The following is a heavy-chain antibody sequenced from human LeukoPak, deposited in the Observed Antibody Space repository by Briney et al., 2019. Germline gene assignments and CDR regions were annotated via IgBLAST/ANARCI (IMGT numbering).Heavy chain of an antibody. CDR2: IYYSGST. D-gene: IGHD5-18*01. Sequence: SETLSLTCTASGGSISGYYYSWIRQPPGKGLEWIGNIYYSGSTTYNPSLKSRVTISVDTSKNQFSLKLSSVTAADTAVYYCARLTWDTAMIRYYFDYWGQGTLVTVSS. CDR1: GGSISGYY. CDR3: ARLTWDTAMIRYYFDY. V-gene: IGHV4-59*08. J-gene: IGHJ4*02.